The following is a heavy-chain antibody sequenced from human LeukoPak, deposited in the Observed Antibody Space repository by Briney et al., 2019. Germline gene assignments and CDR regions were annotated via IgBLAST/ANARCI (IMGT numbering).Heavy chain of an antibody. J-gene: IGHJ4*02. CDR2: IKEDGSER. CDR1: AFIFSGDW. CDR3: ARVLRGYSYGYGY. V-gene: IGHV3-7*03. Sequence: GGSLRLSCEGSAFIFSGDWMNWVRQTPGKGLEWVASIKEDGSERQYVDSVKGRFSISRDNTKGSLFLQLNSLRAEDTAVYYCARVLRGYSYGYGYWGQGTLVTVSS. D-gene: IGHD5-18*01.